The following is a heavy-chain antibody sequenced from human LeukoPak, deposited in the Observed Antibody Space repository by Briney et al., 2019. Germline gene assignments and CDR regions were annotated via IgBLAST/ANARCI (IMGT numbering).Heavy chain of an antibody. V-gene: IGHV4-38-2*02. J-gene: IGHJ4*02. Sequence: KSSETLSLICTVSGYSISSGYYWGWIRQPPGKGLEWIGSIYHSGSTYYNPSLKSRVTISVDTSKNQFSLKLSSVTAADTAVYYCARSRGYSVTADYWGQGTLVTVSS. CDR3: ARSRGYSVTADY. CDR2: IYHSGST. D-gene: IGHD5-18*01. CDR1: GYSISSGYY.